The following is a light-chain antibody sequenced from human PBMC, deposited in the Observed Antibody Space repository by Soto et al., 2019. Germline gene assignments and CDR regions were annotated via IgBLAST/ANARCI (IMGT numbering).Light chain of an antibody. CDR1: PSIGKW. CDR2: RGS. Sequence: DIQMTQSPSTLSASVGDTVTFTCRARPSIGKWTAWYQQTPGKDPKLLIYRGSSLQSGVPSRFSGSGSGTEFTLTIVNLQPDDFAVYFCQQFNSYPYTFGPGTKLEIK. CDR3: QQFNSYPYT. V-gene: IGKV1-5*03. J-gene: IGKJ2*01.